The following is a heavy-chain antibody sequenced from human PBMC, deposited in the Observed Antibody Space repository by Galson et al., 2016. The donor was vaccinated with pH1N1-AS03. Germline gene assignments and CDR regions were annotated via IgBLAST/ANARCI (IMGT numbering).Heavy chain of an antibody. CDR2: TYYRSRWYN. Sequence: CAISGDSVSSDSAAWNWIRQSPSRGLEWLGRTYYRSRWYNDYAPSLSSRVSFTADTSKNQFSLYLTSVTPEDSATYFCVRDFYGDVFGYWGQGTLVTVSS. D-gene: IGHD4-17*01. V-gene: IGHV6-1*01. CDR3: VRDFYGDVFGY. CDR1: GDSVSSDSAA. J-gene: IGHJ4*02.